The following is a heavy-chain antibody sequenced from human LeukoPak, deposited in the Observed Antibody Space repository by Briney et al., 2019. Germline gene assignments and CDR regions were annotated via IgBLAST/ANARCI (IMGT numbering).Heavy chain of an antibody. V-gene: IGHV3-21*01. Sequence: GGSLRLSCAASGFTFSSYSMNWVRQAPGKGLEWVSSISSSSSYIYYADSVKGRFTISRDNAKKPLYLQMNSLRDEDTAVYYCARHLGDYVWGSYRPKNFDYWGQGTLVTVSS. CDR3: ARHLGDYVWGSYRPKNFDY. CDR1: GFTFSSYS. D-gene: IGHD3-16*02. J-gene: IGHJ4*02. CDR2: ISSSSSYI.